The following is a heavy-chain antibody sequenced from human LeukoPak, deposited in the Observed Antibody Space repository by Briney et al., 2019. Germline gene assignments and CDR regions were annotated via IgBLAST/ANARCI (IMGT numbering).Heavy chain of an antibody. V-gene: IGHV3-30*04. J-gene: IGHJ4*02. CDR2: ISYDGSDR. CDR1: GFSFSDYA. D-gene: IGHD3-3*01. CDR3: TRYFGRSEDY. Sequence: GGSLRLSCVASGFSFSDYAMHWVRQAPGKGLEWVAVISYDGSDRDYADSVKGRFTISRDNSKNTLYLQMNSLRAEDTAVYHCTRYFGRSEDYWGQGTLVTVSS.